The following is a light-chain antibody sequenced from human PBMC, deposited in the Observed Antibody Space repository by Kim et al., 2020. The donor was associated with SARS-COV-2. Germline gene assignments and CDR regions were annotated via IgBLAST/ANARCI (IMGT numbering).Light chain of an antibody. CDR1: QSVSSNS. J-gene: IGKJ1*01. CDR2: GAS. Sequence: LAQGERATPSCRASQSVSSNSLDWYQQKPGQAPRLLIYGASSRATGIPDRFSGSGSGTDFTLTITRLEPEDFAVYYCQQYSSSPATFGQGTKLEI. CDR3: QQYSSSPAT. V-gene: IGKV3-20*01.